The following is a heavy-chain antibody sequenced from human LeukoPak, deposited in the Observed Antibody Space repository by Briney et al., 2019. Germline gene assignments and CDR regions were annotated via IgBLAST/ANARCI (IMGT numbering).Heavy chain of an antibody. D-gene: IGHD3-22*01. CDR2: IYPAGSDT. CDR3: ARHGPYDGSGYLDY. Sequence: GESLKISCKGSRYSFTSYWLAWVRQMPGKGLEWMGMIYPAGSDTRYSPSFQGQVSISVDKSISTAYLQWSSLKASDTAMYYCARHGPYDGSGYLDYWGQGALVTVSS. V-gene: IGHV5-51*01. J-gene: IGHJ4*02. CDR1: RYSFTSYW.